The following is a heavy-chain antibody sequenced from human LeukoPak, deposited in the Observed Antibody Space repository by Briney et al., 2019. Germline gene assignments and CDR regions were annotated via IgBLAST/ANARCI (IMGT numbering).Heavy chain of an antibody. D-gene: IGHD3-3*01. V-gene: IGHV3-30*09. CDR3: ARSTYDFWSGYYTPYYYYGMDV. CDR1: GFTFNTYW. J-gene: IGHJ6*02. CDR2: ISYDGTDK. Sequence: GGSLRLSCAASGFTFNTYWMSWVRQAPGKGLEWVAVISYDGTDKYYADSVKGRFAISRDNSKNTLYLQMNSLRAEDTAVYYCARSTYDFWSGYYTPYYYYGMDVWGQGTTVTVSS.